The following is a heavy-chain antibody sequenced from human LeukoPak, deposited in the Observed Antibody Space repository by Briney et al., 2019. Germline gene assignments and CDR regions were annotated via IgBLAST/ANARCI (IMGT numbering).Heavy chain of an antibody. Sequence: SETLSLTCAVYGGSFSGYYWSWIRQPPGKGLEWIGEINHSGSTNYNPSLKSRVTISVDTSKNQFSLKLSPVTAADTAVYYCARAEVVVAATRPSYYFDYWGQGTLVTVSS. V-gene: IGHV4-34*01. CDR3: ARAEVVVAATRPSYYFDY. CDR1: GGSFSGYY. J-gene: IGHJ4*02. CDR2: INHSGST. D-gene: IGHD2-15*01.